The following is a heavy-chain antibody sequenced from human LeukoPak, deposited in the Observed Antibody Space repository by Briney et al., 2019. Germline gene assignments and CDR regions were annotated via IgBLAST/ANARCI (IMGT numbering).Heavy chain of an antibody. V-gene: IGHV4-34*01. CDR3: ARGREVAARPGFDY. D-gene: IGHD6-6*01. J-gene: IGHJ4*02. CDR1: GGSFSGYY. CDR2: INHSGST. Sequence: PSETLSLTCAVYGGSFSGYYWSWIRQPPGKGLEWIGEINHSGSTNYNPSLKSRVTISVDTSKNQFSLKPSSVTAADTAVYYCARGREVAARPGFDYWGQGTLVTVSS.